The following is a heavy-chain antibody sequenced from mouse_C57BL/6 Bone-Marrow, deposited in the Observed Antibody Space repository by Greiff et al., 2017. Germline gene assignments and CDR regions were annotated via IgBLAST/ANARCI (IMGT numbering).Heavy chain of an antibody. V-gene: IGHV1-81*01. J-gene: IGHJ1*03. CDR3: ARYGNYWYFDV. CDR2: IDPRSGNT. D-gene: IGHD2-1*01. Sequence: QVQLQQSGAELARPGASVKLSCKASGYTFTSYGISWVKQSPGKGLEWIGEIDPRSGNTYYNEKFKGKATLTADKSTSTAYMELRSLTSEDSAVYFCARYGNYWYFDVWGTGTTVTVSA. CDR1: GYTFTSYG.